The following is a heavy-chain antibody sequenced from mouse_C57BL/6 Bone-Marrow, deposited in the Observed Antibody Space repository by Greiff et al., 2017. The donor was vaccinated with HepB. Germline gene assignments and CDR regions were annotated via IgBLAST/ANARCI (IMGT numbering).Heavy chain of an antibody. J-gene: IGHJ1*03. CDR1: GYTFTSYG. Sequence: VQLQQSGAELARPGASVKLSCKASGYTFTSYGISWVKQRTGQGLEWIGEIYPRSGNTYYNEKFKGKATLTADKSSSTAYMELRSLTSEDSAVYFCARFFTVVATYWYFDVWGTGTTVTVSS. V-gene: IGHV1-81*01. CDR2: IYPRSGNT. CDR3: ARFFTVVATYWYFDV. D-gene: IGHD1-1*01.